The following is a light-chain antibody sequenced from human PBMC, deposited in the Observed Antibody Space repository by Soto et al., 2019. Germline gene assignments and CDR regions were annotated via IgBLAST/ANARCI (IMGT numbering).Light chain of an antibody. CDR2: GAS. CDR1: QSVSSSY. V-gene: IGKV3-20*01. CDR3: QHYGSSPMT. J-gene: IGKJ5*01. Sequence: EIVLTQSPGTLSLSPGERATLSCRASQSVSSSYLAWYQQKPGQAPRLLIYGASSRATGIPDRFSGSGSGTDFTLTISRLEPEDFSMYYCQHYGSSPMTFGQGTRLEIK.